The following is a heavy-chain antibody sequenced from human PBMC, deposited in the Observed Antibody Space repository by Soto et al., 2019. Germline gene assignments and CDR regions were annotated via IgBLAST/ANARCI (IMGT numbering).Heavy chain of an antibody. J-gene: IGHJ4*02. V-gene: IGHV1-69*06. CDR3: ATEGSPSFNY. CDR1: GGTFSSYA. CDR2: IIPIFGTA. Sequence: RASVKVSCKASGGTFSSYAISWVRQAPGQGLEWMGGIIPIFGTANYAQKFQGRVTITADKSTSTAYMELSSLRSEDTAVYYCATEGSPSFNYWGQGTLVTVSS.